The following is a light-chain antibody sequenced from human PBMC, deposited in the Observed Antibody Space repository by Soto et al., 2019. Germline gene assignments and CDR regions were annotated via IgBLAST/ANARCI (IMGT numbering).Light chain of an antibody. J-gene: IGKJ1*01. V-gene: IGKV3-20*01. CDR2: GAS. CDR1: QSVSSSY. Sequence: EIVLTHSPGTLSLSPGERATLSCRASQSVSSSYLAWYQQKPGQAPRLLIYGASSRATGIPDRFSGSGSGTDFTLTISRLEPEDFAVYYCQQYGSLWTFGQGTKV. CDR3: QQYGSLWT.